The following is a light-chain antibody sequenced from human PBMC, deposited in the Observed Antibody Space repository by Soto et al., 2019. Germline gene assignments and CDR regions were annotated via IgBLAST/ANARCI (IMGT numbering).Light chain of an antibody. Sequence: QSVLTQPASVSGSPGQLITISCIGTSSDVGGYNYVSWYQQYQGKAPKLMIYDVSNRPSGVSNRFSGSKSGNTASLTISGLQAEDEADYYCSSYTSSRTLLFGTGNKVTVL. CDR3: SSYTSSRTLL. V-gene: IGLV2-14*01. CDR1: SSDVGGYNY. J-gene: IGLJ1*01. CDR2: DVS.